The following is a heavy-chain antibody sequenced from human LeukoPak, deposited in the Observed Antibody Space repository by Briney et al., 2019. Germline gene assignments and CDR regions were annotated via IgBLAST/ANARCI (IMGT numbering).Heavy chain of an antibody. CDR3: ARARPVKTRIVLVVYASFDY. CDR2: INHSGSA. CDR1: GGSFSGYY. D-gene: IGHD2-8*02. V-gene: IGHV4-34*01. J-gene: IGHJ4*02. Sequence: SETLSLACAVYGGSFSGYYWSWIRQPPGKGLEWIGEINHSGSANYNPSLKSRVTISVDTSKNQFSLKLSSVTAAGTAVYYCARARPVKTRIVLVVYASFDYWGQGTLVTVPS.